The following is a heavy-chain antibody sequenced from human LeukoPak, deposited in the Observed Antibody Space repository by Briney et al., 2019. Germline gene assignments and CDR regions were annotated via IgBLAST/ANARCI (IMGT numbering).Heavy chain of an antibody. V-gene: IGHV3-48*02. CDR2: ISSSSSTI. CDR3: ARDYYDSSGYYSRSDY. D-gene: IGHD3-22*01. J-gene: IGHJ4*02. Sequence: PGGSLRLSCAASGFTFSSYAMSWVRQAPGKGLEWVSYISSSSSTIYYADSVKGRFTISRDNAKNSLYLQMNSLRDEDTAVYYCARDYYDSSGYYSRSDYWGQGTLVTVSS. CDR1: GFTFSSYA.